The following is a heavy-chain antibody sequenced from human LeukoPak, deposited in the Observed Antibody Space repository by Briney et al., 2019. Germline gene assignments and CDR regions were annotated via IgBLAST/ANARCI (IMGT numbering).Heavy chain of an antibody. CDR1: GGSVSSSSYY. Sequence: SETLSLTCTVSGGSVSSSSYYWGWIRQPPGKGLEWIGNIYYSGNTYYNPSLKSRVNIYVDTSKNQFSLKLSSVTAADTAVYYCARESTIFGVVIIAYFDYWGQGTLVTVSS. CDR2: IYYSGNT. J-gene: IGHJ4*02. D-gene: IGHD3-3*01. CDR3: ARESTIFGVVIIAYFDY. V-gene: IGHV4-39*02.